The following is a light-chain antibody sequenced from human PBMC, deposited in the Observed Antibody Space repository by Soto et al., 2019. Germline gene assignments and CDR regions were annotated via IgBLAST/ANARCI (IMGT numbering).Light chain of an antibody. CDR1: QSISSW. CDR2: KAS. CDR3: QQYNSYPWT. Sequence: DIQMTHSPSTLSASVVDRFTITCRASQSISSWFAWYQQKQGKAPKVLIYKASSLESGVPSRFSGSGSGTEFTLTISSLQPDDFATYYCQQYNSYPWTFGQGTKVDI. J-gene: IGKJ1*01. V-gene: IGKV1-5*03.